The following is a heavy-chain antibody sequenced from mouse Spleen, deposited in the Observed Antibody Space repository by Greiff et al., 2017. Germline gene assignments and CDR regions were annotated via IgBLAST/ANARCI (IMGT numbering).Heavy chain of an antibody. CDR1: GYAFSSSW. Sequence: VQLQQSGPELVKPGASVKISCKASGYAFSSSWMNWVKQRPGKGLEWIGRIYPGDGDTNYNGKFKGKATLTADKSSSTAYMQLSSLTSEDSAVYFCARDYYYGSSYWFAYWGQGTLVTVSA. CDR2: IYPGDGDT. V-gene: IGHV1-82*01. CDR3: ARDYYYGSSYWFAY. J-gene: IGHJ3*01. D-gene: IGHD1-1*01.